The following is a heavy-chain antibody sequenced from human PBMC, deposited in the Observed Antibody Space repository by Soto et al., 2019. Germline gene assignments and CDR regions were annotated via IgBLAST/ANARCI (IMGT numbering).Heavy chain of an antibody. CDR2: IYYSGST. CDR1: GDSIGTTTYY. J-gene: IGHJ6*02. CDR3: VKDRRSTRRAMDV. V-gene: IGHV4-39*01. D-gene: IGHD2-2*01. Sequence: PSETLSLTCSVSGDSIGTTTYYWGWIRQPPGKGLEWIGSIYYSGSTYYNPSLKSRVTISRDNSKNTVFLQVNSLTAEDTAVYYCVKDRRSTRRAMDVWGQGTTVTVSS.